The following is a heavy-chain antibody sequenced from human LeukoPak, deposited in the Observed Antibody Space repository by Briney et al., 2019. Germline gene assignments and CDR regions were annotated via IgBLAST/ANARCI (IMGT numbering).Heavy chain of an antibody. J-gene: IGHJ4*02. CDR2: IYYSGST. D-gene: IGHD2-15*01. V-gene: IGHV4-59*12. Sequence: SETLSLTCTVSGGSISSYYWSWIRQPPGKGLEWIGSIYYSGSTYYNPSLKSRVTISVDTSKNQFSLKLSSVTAADTAVYYCARGDQGYCSGGSCSGVDYWGQGTLVTVSS. CDR3: ARGDQGYCSGGSCSGVDY. CDR1: GGSISSYY.